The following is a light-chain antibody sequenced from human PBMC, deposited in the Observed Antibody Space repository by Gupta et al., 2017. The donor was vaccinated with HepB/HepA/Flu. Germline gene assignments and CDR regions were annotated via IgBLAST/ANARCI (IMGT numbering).Light chain of an antibody. Sequence: QSALAQPASVSGSPGHPTTISCTGTNSDYVSWYQQYPGKAPKLLLYNVFDRPSGVSHRFSGSKSGNTASLTISGLQAEDEANYYCSSYTFTSTLVVFGGGTHLTVL. CDR1: NSDY. CDR2: NVF. J-gene: IGLJ2*01. V-gene: IGLV2-14*01. CDR3: SSYTFTSTLVV.